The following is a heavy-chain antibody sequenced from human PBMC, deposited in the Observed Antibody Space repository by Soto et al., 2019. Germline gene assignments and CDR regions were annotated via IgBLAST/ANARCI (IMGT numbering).Heavy chain of an antibody. V-gene: IGHV4-4*07. CDR1: GGSMRSYY. D-gene: IGHD2-21*01. CDR2: IYSRGDT. J-gene: IGHJ6*02. CDR3: AGIGEDVYYGMDV. Sequence: PSETLSLTCSVSGGSMRSYYWNWLRQPAGKGLEWNGRIYSRGDTNYNPSVKSRVTMSVDTSKNEFSLRLNSVTAADTAVYYCAGIGEDVYYGMDVWGQGTTVTVSS.